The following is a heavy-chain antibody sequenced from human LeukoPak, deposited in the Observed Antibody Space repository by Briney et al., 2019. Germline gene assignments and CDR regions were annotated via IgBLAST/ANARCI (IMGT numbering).Heavy chain of an antibody. J-gene: IGHJ4*02. CDR2: ISYDGSNK. CDR1: GFTFSSYA. CDR3: ARAYGGKPDY. D-gene: IGHD4-23*01. V-gene: IGHV3-30-3*01. Sequence: GRSLRLSCAASGFTFSSYAMHWVRQAPGKGLEWVAVISYDGSNKYHADSVKGRFTISRDNSKNTLYLQMNSLRAEDTAVYYCARAYGGKPDYWGQGTLVTVSS.